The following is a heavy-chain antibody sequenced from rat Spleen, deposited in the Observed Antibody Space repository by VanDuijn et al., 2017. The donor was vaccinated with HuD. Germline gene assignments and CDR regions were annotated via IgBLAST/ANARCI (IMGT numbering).Heavy chain of an antibody. CDR3: ARHHYDGYYHGPVLGVMDA. D-gene: IGHD1-12*03. CDR1: GLSFSNYD. CDR2: ISSGGGGS. V-gene: IGHV5-25*01. Sequence: EVQLVESGGGLVQPGRSLKLSCAASGLSFSNYDMAWVRQAPTKGLEWVASISSGGGGSYYLDSVKGRFTISRDNAKSTLYLQMDSLRSEDTASYYCARHHYDGYYHGPVLGVMDAWGQGDSVTVSS. J-gene: IGHJ4*01.